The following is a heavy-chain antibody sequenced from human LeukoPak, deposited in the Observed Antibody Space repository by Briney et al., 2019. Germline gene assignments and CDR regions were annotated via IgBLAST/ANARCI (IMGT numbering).Heavy chain of an antibody. D-gene: IGHD6-13*01. J-gene: IGHJ4*02. CDR2: IYYSGNT. Sequence: SETLSLTCTVFGGSISSYYWSWIRQPPGKGLEWIGYIYYSGNTNYNPSLKTRVTISVDTSKNQFSLKLSSVTAADTAVYYCARAGSWKLNFDYWGQGTLVTVSS. CDR1: GGSISSYY. CDR3: ARAGSWKLNFDY. V-gene: IGHV4-59*13.